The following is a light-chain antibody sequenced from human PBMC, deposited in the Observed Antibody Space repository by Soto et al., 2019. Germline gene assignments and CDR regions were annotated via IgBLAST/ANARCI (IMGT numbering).Light chain of an antibody. CDR2: EVT. V-gene: IGLV2-14*01. CDR3: CSYAGSYTHV. CDR1: SSGVGGYDF. Sequence: QSVLAQPASVSGSPGQSITISCTGASSGVGGYDFVSWYQHHPGTPPKLIIYEVTHRPSGVSHRFSGSKSGNTASLTISGLQAEDEADYFCCSYAGSYTHVFGTGTKVTVL. J-gene: IGLJ1*01.